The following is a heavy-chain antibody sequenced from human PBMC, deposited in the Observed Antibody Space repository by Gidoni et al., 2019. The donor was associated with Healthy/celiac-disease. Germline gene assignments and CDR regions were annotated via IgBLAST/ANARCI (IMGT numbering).Heavy chain of an antibody. CDR2: INPNSGGT. D-gene: IGHD4-17*01. Sequence: QVQLVQSGAEGKQPAASVKVSCKASGYTFTGYYMHGVRQAPGQGLEWMGWINPNSGGTNYAQKFQGRVTMTRDTSISTAYMELSRLRSDDTAVYYCARGRDDGDYGQVFDYWGQGTLVTVSS. CDR3: ARGRDDGDYGQVFDY. V-gene: IGHV1-2*02. J-gene: IGHJ4*02. CDR1: GYTFTGYY.